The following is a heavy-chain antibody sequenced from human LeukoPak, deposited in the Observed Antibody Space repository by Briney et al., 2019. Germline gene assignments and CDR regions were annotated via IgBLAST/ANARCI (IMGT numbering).Heavy chain of an antibody. D-gene: IGHD3-22*01. CDR2: IYTSGST. Sequence: SETLSLTCTVSGGSISSSSYYWGWIRQPPGKGLEWIGRIYTSGSTNYNPSLKSRVTMSVDTSKNQFSLKLSSVTAADTAVYYCARFYYDSSGSSHHDAFDIWGQGTMVTVSS. J-gene: IGHJ3*02. CDR1: GGSISSSSYY. CDR3: ARFYYDSSGSSHHDAFDI. V-gene: IGHV4-39*07.